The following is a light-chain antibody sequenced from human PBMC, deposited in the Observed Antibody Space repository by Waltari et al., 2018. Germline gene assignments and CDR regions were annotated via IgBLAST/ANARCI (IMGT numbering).Light chain of an antibody. CDR3: CSYAGSSTLV. Sequence: QSALTQPASVSGSPGQSITIPCTGTSSDVGGYNYVSWYQPHPGKAPKLMIYDVSKRPSGVSNRCSGYKSGNTASLTIAGLQAEDEADYYCCSYAGSSTLVFGGGTKLTVL. V-gene: IGLV2-23*02. CDR2: DVS. CDR1: SSDVGGYNY. J-gene: IGLJ2*01.